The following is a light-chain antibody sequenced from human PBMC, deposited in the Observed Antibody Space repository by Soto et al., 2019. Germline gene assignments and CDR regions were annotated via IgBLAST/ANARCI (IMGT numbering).Light chain of an antibody. CDR1: NIGSKS. J-gene: IGLJ2*01. CDR2: YDS. CDR3: QVWDSSSGVV. Sequence: SYELTQPPSVSVAPGKTARITCGGNNIGSKSVHWYQQKPGQAPVLVIYYDSDRPSGLPERFSGSNSGNTATLTISRVEAGDEADYYCQVWDSSSGVVFGGGTKLTVL. V-gene: IGLV3-21*04.